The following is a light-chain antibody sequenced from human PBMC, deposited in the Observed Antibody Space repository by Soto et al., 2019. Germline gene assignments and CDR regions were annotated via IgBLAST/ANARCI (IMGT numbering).Light chain of an antibody. V-gene: IGKV3-20*01. CDR1: QSVSSTY. CDR2: GAS. Sequence: EIELTQSQGTLSLSPGERATLPCRASQSVSSTYLAWYQQKPGQAPRLLIYGASSRATGIPDRFSGSGSGTDFTLTISRLEPEDFAVYYCQRYDISPFPFGQGTKLEIK. J-gene: IGKJ2*01. CDR3: QRYDISPFP.